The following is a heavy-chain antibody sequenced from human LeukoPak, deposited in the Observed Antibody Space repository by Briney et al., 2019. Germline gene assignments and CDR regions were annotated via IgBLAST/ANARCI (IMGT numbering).Heavy chain of an antibody. CDR2: INHSGST. D-gene: IGHD2-15*01. J-gene: IGHJ6*03. CDR1: GFTFSNYW. CDR3: ARDIAYCSGGSCYSRYYYMDV. Sequence: GSLRLSCAVSGFTFSNYWMSWIRQPPGKGLEWIGEINHSGSTNYNPSLKSRVTISVDTSKNQFSLKLSSVTAADTAVYYCARDIAYCSGGSCYSRYYYMDVWGKGTTVTVSS. V-gene: IGHV4-34*01.